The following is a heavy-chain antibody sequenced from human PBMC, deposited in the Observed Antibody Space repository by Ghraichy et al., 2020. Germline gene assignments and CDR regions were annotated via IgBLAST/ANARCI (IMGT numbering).Heavy chain of an antibody. Sequence: SQTLSLTCAISGDSVSSNSAGWSWIRQSPSRGLEWLGRTYYRSKWYNDYALSLKSRITINPDTSKNQFSLHLNSVTPEDTAVYYCARGGLVLGRSLGWFDPWGQGILVTVSA. CDR1: GDSVSSNSAG. CDR2: TYYRSKWYN. V-gene: IGHV6-1*01. D-gene: IGHD6-13*01. CDR3: ARGGLVLGRSLGWFDP. J-gene: IGHJ5*02.